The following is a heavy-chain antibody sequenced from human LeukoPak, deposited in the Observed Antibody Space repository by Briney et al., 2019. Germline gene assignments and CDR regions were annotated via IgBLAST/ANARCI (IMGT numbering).Heavy chain of an antibody. CDR3: ARDPSNSSGRRTWFDP. CDR2: ISCYNGVT. Sequence: ASVKVSCKASGYTFTRHGISWVRQVPGQGLEWMGWISCYNGVTNYAQKFQGRVTMTTDTSTSTAYMELRSLRSDDTAVYYCARDPSNSSGRRTWFDPWGQGTLVTVSS. V-gene: IGHV1-18*01. J-gene: IGHJ5*02. D-gene: IGHD3-22*01. CDR1: GYTFTRHG.